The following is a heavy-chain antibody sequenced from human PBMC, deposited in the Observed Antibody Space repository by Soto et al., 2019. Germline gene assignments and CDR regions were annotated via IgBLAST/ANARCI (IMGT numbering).Heavy chain of an antibody. CDR2: ISGSGGNT. CDR1: GFTFSSYA. V-gene: IGHV3-23*01. D-gene: IGHD5-18*01. CDR3: ALQLWDSGY. J-gene: IGHJ4*02. Sequence: EVQVLESGGGLVQPGGSLRLSCAASGFTFSSYAMTWVRHAPGKGLEWVSTISGSGGNTHYADSVKGRFTISRDNSKNTLYLQMTSLRAEDTAVYYGALQLWDSGYWGQGTLVTVSS.